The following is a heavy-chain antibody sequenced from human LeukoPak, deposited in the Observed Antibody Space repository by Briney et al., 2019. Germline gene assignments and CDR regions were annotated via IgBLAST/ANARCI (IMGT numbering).Heavy chain of an antibody. J-gene: IGHJ3*02. CDR3: ARRRDERGYKDIFDI. D-gene: IGHD5-18*01. CDR1: GYSFTTYW. Sequence: GESLKISCKGSGYSFTTYWIGWVRQMPGKGLECMGIIYPGDSDTRYSPSFQVQVTISADKSISTAYLQWSSLKASGTAMYYCARRRDERGYKDIFDIWGQGTMVTVSS. CDR2: IYPGDSDT. V-gene: IGHV5-51*01.